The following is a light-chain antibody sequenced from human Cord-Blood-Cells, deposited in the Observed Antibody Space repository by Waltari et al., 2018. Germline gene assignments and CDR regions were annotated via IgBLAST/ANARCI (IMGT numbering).Light chain of an antibody. CDR2: KVS. Sequence: DVVMTQSPLSLPVTLGQPASISCRSSQSLVYSDGNTYLNWFQQRPGQSPRRLIYKVSNRDSGVPDRCSGSGSGTDFTLKISRVEAEDGGVYYCMQGTHWPPYTFGQGTKLEIK. V-gene: IGKV2-30*01. J-gene: IGKJ2*01. CDR3: MQGTHWPPYT. CDR1: QSLVYSDGNTY.